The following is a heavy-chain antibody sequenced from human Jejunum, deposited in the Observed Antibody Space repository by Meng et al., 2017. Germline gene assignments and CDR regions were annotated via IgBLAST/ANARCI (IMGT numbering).Heavy chain of an antibody. Sequence: SVKVSCKASGDYFSRFAMHWVRQAPGQGLEWMGGIIPLTGRTYYAQKFQGRVTITADESTETAYMEISSLRSDDTAIYFCARGGVSYQMLTRLPYWGQGTLVTDSS. CDR3: ARGGVSYQMLTRLPY. J-gene: IGHJ4*02. CDR2: IIPLTGRT. V-gene: IGHV1-69*13. CDR1: GDYFSRFA. D-gene: IGHD2-2*01.